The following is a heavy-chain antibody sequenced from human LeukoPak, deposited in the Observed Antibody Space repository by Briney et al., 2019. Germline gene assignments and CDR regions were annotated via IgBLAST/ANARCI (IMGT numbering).Heavy chain of an antibody. CDR1: GFTFSSYS. Sequence: PGGALRLSCAASGFTFSSYSMNSVRQAPGKGLEWVSSISSSSSYIYYADSVKGRFTISRDNAKNSLYLQMNSLRAEDTAVYYCARDSVGYGFDPWGQGTLVTVSS. D-gene: IGHD3-22*01. J-gene: IGHJ5*02. CDR3: ARDSVGYGFDP. V-gene: IGHV3-21*04. CDR2: ISSSSSYI.